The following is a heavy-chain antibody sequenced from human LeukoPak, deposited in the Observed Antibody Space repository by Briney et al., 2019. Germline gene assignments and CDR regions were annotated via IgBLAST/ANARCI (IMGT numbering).Heavy chain of an antibody. Sequence: GESLQIPCKGSGYSFTTSWIGWVRQLPGKGLEWMGIIYPGDSDTRYIPSFQGQVTISADKSISTAYLQWSSLKASDTAMYYCATSPYCTGGTCYFSNNWGQGTLVTVSS. CDR1: GYSFTTSW. CDR2: IYPGDSDT. CDR3: ATSPYCTGGTCYFSNN. D-gene: IGHD2-15*01. J-gene: IGHJ4*02. V-gene: IGHV5-51*01.